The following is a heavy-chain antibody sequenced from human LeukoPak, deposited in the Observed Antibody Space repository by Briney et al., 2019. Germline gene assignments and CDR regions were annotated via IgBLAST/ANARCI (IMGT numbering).Heavy chain of an antibody. CDR1: GFTVTSYN. V-gene: IGHV3-30*03. CDR3: VRIKSAYSRGDAFDV. D-gene: IGHD2-21*01. CDR2: ITYDGSNK. J-gene: IGHJ3*01. Sequence: PGGSLRLSCAASGFTVTSYNNYWVRQTPDKGLEWVGVITYDGSNKYYADSVKGRFTVSRDGDKNTLYLEMNSLRTEDTAVYYCVRIKSAYSRGDAFDVWGQGTMVTVSA.